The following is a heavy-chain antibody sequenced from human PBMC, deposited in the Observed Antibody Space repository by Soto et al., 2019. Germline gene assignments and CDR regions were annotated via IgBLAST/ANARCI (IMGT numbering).Heavy chain of an antibody. J-gene: IGHJ6*02. Sequence: QVQLVQSGAEEKKPGASVKVSCKASGYTFTSYGISWVRQAPGQGLEWMGWISAYNGNTNYAQKLQGRVTRTTDTSTSTAYMEPRSLGSDDTPVYYCARDRGAYGMDVWGQGTTVTVSS. V-gene: IGHV1-18*01. CDR1: GYTFTSYG. CDR3: ARDRGAYGMDV. CDR2: ISAYNGNT.